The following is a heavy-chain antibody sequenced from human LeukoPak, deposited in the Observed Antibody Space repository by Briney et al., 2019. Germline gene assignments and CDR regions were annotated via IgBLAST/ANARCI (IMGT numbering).Heavy chain of an antibody. CDR1: GFTFSNW. V-gene: IGHV3-7*01. D-gene: IGHD6-13*01. J-gene: IGHJ5*02. CDR2: VKQDGSDI. Sequence: PGVSLRLSCAASGFTFSNWMSWVRQAPGKGLEGVANVKQDGSDIYYADSVKGRFTISRDNAKNSLYLQMNSLRAEDTAVYYCGAGSTCGSWGQGTLVTVSS. CDR3: GAGSTCGS.